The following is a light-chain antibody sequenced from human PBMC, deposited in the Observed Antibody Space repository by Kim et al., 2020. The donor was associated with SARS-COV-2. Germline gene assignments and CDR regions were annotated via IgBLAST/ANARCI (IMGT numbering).Light chain of an antibody. J-gene: IGKJ3*01. Sequence: AIRMTQSPSSLSASTGDRVTITCRASQGISSYLAWYQQKPGKAPKLLIYAASTLQSGVPSRFSGSGSGTDFTLTISSLQSEDFATYYCQQDNSYPRTFGTGTKVDIK. CDR1: QGISSY. V-gene: IGKV1-8*01. CDR3: QQDNSYPRT. CDR2: AAS.